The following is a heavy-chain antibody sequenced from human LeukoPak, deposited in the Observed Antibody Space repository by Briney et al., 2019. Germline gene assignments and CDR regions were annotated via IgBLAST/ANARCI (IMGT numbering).Heavy chain of an antibody. V-gene: IGHV1-8*01. Sequence: ASVKVSCKSSGYTFTSFDINWVRRASGQGLEWMGWMNPIGGSTGYARKFQGRVIMTRDTSIRTAYMELSSLTSEDTAVYYCVRVQSGSYARFGMDVWGQGTTVTVSS. CDR1: GYTFTSFD. CDR2: MNPIGGST. J-gene: IGHJ6*02. CDR3: VRVQSGSYARFGMDV. D-gene: IGHD1-26*01.